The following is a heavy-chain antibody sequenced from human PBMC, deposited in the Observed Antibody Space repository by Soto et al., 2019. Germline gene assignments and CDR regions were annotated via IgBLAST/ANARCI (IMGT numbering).Heavy chain of an antibody. D-gene: IGHD3-16*02. J-gene: IGHJ4*02. CDR2: IYYSGST. Sequence: SETLSLTCTVSGGSISSSSYYWGWIRQPPGKGLEWIGSIYYSGSTYYNPSLKSRVTISVDTSKNQFSLKLSSVTAADTAVYYCAAGWGAFGGVIDPFDYWGQGTLVTVSS. CDR1: GGSISSSSYY. V-gene: IGHV4-39*07. CDR3: AAGWGAFGGVIDPFDY.